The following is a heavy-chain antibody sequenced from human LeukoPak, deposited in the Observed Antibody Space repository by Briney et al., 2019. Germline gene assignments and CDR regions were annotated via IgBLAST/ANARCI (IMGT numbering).Heavy chain of an antibody. Sequence: SVKVSLQACGCTFIYYFMHWVGQARAQGLDWMGWINPNSGGTNNAHKCQGRVTMTRDTSISTAYMELSRLRADDTAVYCCMTGDSCRRYYLYCWGKGTLVTVST. D-gene: IGHD2-15*01. V-gene: IGHV1-2*02. CDR2: INPNSGGT. CDR3: MTGDSCRRYYLYC. CDR1: GCTFIYYF. J-gene: IGHJ4*02.